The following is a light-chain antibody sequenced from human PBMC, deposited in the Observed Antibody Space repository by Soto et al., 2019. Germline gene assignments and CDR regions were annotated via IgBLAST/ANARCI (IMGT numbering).Light chain of an antibody. CDR3: ISYAGSTTFV. CDR2: EVS. J-gene: IGLJ1*01. CDR1: SSDVGGYNY. V-gene: IGLV2-8*01. Sequence: QSVLTQPASASGSPGQLVTISCTGTSSDVGGYNYVSWYQQHPGKAPKLMIYEVSERPSGVPDRFSGSKSSNTASLTVSGLQAEDVADYYCISYAGSTTFVFGTGTKGTVL.